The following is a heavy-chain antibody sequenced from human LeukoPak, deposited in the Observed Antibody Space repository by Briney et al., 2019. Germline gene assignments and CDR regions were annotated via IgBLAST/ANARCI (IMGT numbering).Heavy chain of an antibody. J-gene: IGHJ4*02. Sequence: GRSLRLSCAASGFTFHDYAMHWVRQAPGKGLEWVSGISWNSGSIGYADSVKGRFTISRDNAKNSLYLQMNSLRAEDTALYYCAITAGYWGQGTLVTVSS. CDR1: GFTFHDYA. CDR2: ISWNSGSI. V-gene: IGHV3-9*01. D-gene: IGHD1-14*01. CDR3: AITAGY.